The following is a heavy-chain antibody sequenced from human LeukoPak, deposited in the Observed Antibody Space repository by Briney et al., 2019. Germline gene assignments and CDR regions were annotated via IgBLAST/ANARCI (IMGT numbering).Heavy chain of an antibody. CDR1: GFTFSDYY. V-gene: IGHV4-34*01. CDR3: ARARWLRGRNWFDP. J-gene: IGHJ5*02. D-gene: IGHD5-12*01. Sequence: GSLRLSCAASGFTFSDYYMSWIRQPPGKGLEWIGEINHSGSTNYNPSLKSRVTISVDTSKNQFSLKLSSVTAADTAVYYCARARWLRGRNWFDPWGQGTLVTVSS. CDR2: INHSGST.